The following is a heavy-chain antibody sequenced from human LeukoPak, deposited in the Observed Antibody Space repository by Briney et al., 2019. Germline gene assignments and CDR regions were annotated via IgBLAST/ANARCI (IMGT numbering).Heavy chain of an antibody. CDR2: IYYSGST. CDR1: GGSISSYY. Sequence: PSETLSLTCTVSGGSISSYYWSRIRQPPGKGLEWIGYIYYSGSTNYNPSLKSRVTISVDTSKNQFSLKLSSVTAADTAVYYCARDQGDCSGGSCYVWFDPWGQGTLVTVSS. J-gene: IGHJ5*02. D-gene: IGHD2-15*01. CDR3: ARDQGDCSGGSCYVWFDP. V-gene: IGHV4-59*01.